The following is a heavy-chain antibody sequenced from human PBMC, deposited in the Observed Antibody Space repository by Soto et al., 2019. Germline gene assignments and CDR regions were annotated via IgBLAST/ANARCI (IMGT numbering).Heavy chain of an antibody. V-gene: IGHV6-1*01. CDR3: ARDEIFGVVIRYYYYGMDV. Sequence: SQTLSLTCAISGDSVSSNSAAWNWIRQSPSRGLEWLGRTYYRSKWYNDYAVSVKSRITINPDTSKNQFSLQLNSVTPEDTAVYYCARDEIFGVVIRYYYYGMDVWGQGTTVTV. J-gene: IGHJ6*02. CDR1: GDSVSSNSAA. D-gene: IGHD3-3*01. CDR2: TYYRSKWYN.